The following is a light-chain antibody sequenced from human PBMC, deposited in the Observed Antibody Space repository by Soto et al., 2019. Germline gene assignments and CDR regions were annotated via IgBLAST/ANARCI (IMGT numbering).Light chain of an antibody. CDR1: SSNIGTSS. CDR2: TND. V-gene: IGLV1-44*01. Sequence: QSVLTQPPSASGTPGQTVTISCSGSSSNIGTSSVHWYKHLPGTAPKPLIYTNDQRPSGVPDRFSGSKSGTSASLDISGLQSEDEAAYYCAVWDDSLNGHVFGAGTKLTVL. CDR3: AVWDDSLNGHV. J-gene: IGLJ1*01.